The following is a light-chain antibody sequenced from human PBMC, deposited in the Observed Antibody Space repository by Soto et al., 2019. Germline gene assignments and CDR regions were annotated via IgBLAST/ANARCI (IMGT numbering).Light chain of an antibody. CDR3: QQYGSSRCT. J-gene: IGKJ1*01. Sequence: EILVTQSPCTLSLSPGEGATLSCRASQSVTSSPLAWYQQKVGQAPRLLIFGASIRATGIPDRFSGSGYGPDCTLTISRLEPEDFAVYYCQQYGSSRCTFGQGTKL. CDR2: GAS. V-gene: IGKV3-20*01. CDR1: QSVTSSP.